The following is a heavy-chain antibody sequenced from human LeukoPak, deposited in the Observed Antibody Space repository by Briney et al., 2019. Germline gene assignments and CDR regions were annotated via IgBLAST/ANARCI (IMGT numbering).Heavy chain of an antibody. CDR1: GFTFDDYA. J-gene: IGHJ6*02. CDR2: ISWNSGSI. D-gene: IGHD1-26*01. Sequence: PGGSLRLSCAASGFTFDDYAMHWVRQAPGKGLEWVSGISWNSGSIGYADSVKGRFTISRDNAKNSLYLQMNSLRAEDTALYYCAKDMGGATYYYYYGMDVWGQGTTVTVSS. V-gene: IGHV3-9*01. CDR3: AKDMGGATYYYYYGMDV.